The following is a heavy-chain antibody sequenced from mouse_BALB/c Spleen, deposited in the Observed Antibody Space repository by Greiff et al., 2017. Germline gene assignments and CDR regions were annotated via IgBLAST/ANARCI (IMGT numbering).Heavy chain of an antibody. CDR2: IDPFNGGT. J-gene: IGHJ3*01. V-gene: IGHV1-28*01. D-gene: IGHD4-1*01. CDR3: ARSKLGRFAY. CDR1: GYSFTSYY. Sequence: EVQLQQSGPELMKPGASVKISCKASGYSFTSYYMHWVKQSHGKSLEWIGYIDPFNGGTSYNQKFKGKATLTVDKSSSTAYMHLSSLTSEDSAVYYCARSKLGRFAYWGQGTLVTVSA.